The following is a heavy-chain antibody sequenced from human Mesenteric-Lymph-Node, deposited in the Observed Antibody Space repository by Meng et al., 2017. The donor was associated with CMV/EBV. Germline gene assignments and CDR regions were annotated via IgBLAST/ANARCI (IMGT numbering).Heavy chain of an antibody. CDR1: GGTHSGRSYY. CDR2: IYYSGST. V-gene: IGHV4-39*07. Sequence: GGTHSGRSYYWGWIRGPAGKGLEYIESIYYSGSTHYNPSLKSRVTISVDTSKNQFSLKLSSVTAADTAVFHCARASYGDDYWHFDLWGRGTLVTVSS. J-gene: IGHJ2*01. D-gene: IGHD4-17*01. CDR3: ARASYGDDYWHFDL.